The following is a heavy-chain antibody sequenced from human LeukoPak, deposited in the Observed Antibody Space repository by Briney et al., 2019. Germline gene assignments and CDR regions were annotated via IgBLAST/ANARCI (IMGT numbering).Heavy chain of an antibody. CDR2: INPISGGT. D-gene: IGHD6-13*01. V-gene: IGHV1-2*04. CDR3: ARPLRIHSSSPGY. CDR1: GYTFTGYY. J-gene: IGHJ4*02. Sequence: EASVKVSCKASGYTFTGYYMHWVRQAPGQGLEWMGWINPISGGTNYAQKFQGWVTMTRDTSISTAYMELSRLRSDDTAVYYCARPLRIHSSSPGYWGQGTLVTVSS.